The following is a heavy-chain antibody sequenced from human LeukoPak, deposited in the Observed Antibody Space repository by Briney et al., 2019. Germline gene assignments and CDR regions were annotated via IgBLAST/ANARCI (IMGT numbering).Heavy chain of an antibody. D-gene: IGHD3-22*01. CDR2: INHSGST. CDR1: DYSITNNYY. J-gene: IGHJ3*02. V-gene: IGHV4-38-2*02. Sequence: SETLSLTCTVSDYSITNNYYWGWIRQPPGKGLEWIGEINHSGSTNYNPSLKSRVTISVDTSKNQFSLKLSSVTAADTAVYYCARLGYYDSSGSNDAFDIWGQGTMVTVSS. CDR3: ARLGYYDSSGSNDAFDI.